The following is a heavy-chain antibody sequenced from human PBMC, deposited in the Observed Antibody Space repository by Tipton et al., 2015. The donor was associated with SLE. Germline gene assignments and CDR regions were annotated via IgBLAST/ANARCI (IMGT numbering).Heavy chain of an antibody. V-gene: IGHV4-61*02. Sequence: TLSLTCTVSGDSFSSGSSSWNWVRQPAGKGLEWIGLISNSGITNYNPSLQSRVTLSVDMSKNQFSLRLSSVTAADTGVYYCVKSVVVVSPRDYYYYMDVWGKGTTVTVSS. CDR3: VKSVVVVSPRDYYYYMDV. CDR2: ISNSGIT. CDR1: GDSFSSGSSS. D-gene: IGHD2-15*01. J-gene: IGHJ6*03.